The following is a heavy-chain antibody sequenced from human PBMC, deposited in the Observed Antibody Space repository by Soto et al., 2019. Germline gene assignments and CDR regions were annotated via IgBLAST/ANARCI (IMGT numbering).Heavy chain of an antibody. J-gene: IGHJ6*02. CDR2: IYSDDTT. D-gene: IGHD2-2*01. Sequence: GGSLRLSWAASGFTASPNYKSLVRLAPGKGMEWVSVIYSDDTTYYADSVKGRFSISRDNSKNTLYLQMNSLRVEDTAVYYCAREPNIELFPAAIASSGMDVWGQGPTVTVSS. CDR1: GFTASPNY. V-gene: IGHV3-66*01. CDR3: AREPNIELFPAAIASSGMDV.